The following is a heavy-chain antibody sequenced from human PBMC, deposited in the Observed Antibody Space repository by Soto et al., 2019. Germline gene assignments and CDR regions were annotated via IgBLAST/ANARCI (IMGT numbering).Heavy chain of an antibody. J-gene: IGHJ6*02. D-gene: IGHD3-3*01. V-gene: IGHV3-23*01. CDR3: AKVEMSGGFLEWLPRTYYYYYYGMDV. CDR2: ISGSGGST. CDR1: GFTFSSYA. Sequence: GGSLRLSCAASGFTFSSYAMSWVRQAPGKGLEWVSAISGSGGSTYYADSVKGRFTISRDNSKNTLYLQMNSLRAEDTAVYYCAKVEMSGGFLEWLPRTYYYYYYGMDVWGQGTTVTVSS.